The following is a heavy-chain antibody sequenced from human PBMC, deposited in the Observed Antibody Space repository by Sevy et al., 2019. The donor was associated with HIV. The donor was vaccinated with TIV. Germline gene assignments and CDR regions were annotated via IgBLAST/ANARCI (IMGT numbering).Heavy chain of an antibody. CDR1: GFSFSSYS. J-gene: IGHJ5*02. D-gene: IGHD3-3*01. CDR3: ARTSGTLEWLLIGAGWFDP. V-gene: IGHV3-21*01. CDR2: ISSSSSYI. Sequence: GESLKISCAASGFSFSSYSMNWVRQAPGKGLEWVSSISSSSSYIYYADSVKGRFTISRDNAKNSLYLQMNSLRAEDTAVYYCARTSGTLEWLLIGAGWFDPWGQGTLVTVSS.